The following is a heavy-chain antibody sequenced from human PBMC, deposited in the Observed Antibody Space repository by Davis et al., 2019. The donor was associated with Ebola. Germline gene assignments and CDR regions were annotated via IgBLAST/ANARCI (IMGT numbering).Heavy chain of an antibody. J-gene: IGHJ4*02. CDR1: GGSISSGGYY. Sequence: MPSETLSLTCTVSGGSISSGGYYWSWIRQHPGKGLEWIGYIYYSGSTYYNPSLKSRVTISVDTSKNQFSLKLSSVTAADTAVYYCARYSGTAMTPWGQGTLVTVSS. V-gene: IGHV4-31*03. CDR3: ARYSGTAMTP. CDR2: IYYSGST. D-gene: IGHD5-18*01.